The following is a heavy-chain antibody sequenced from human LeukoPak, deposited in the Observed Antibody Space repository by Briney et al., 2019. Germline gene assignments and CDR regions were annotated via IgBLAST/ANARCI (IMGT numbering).Heavy chain of an antibody. J-gene: IGHJ4*02. CDR1: GFTFSSYA. CDR2: ISGSGGST. CDR3: AKDDDDGDHVVVDH. Sequence: GGSLRLSCAASGFTFSSYATGWVRQAPGKGLEWVSLISGSGGSTYYADSVKGRFTVSRDNSKNTEYLQMNSLRAEDTAIYYCAKDDDDGDHVVVDHWGQGTLVTVSS. V-gene: IGHV3-23*01. D-gene: IGHD4-17*01.